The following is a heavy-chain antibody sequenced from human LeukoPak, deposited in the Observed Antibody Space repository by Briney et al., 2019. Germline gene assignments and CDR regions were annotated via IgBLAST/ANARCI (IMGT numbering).Heavy chain of an antibody. CDR2: ITPSDGA. CDR1: GYTFTAYA. D-gene: IGHD5-24*01. Sequence: GASVKVSCKSSGYTFTAYAMHWVRQAPGQGLEWMGWITPSDGANYAQKFQGRVTMTRDTSMSTAYIDLNRLTSDDTAVYFCARDRYGDAFAHFDYWGQGSLVTVSS. CDR3: ARDRYGDAFAHFDY. J-gene: IGHJ4*02. V-gene: IGHV1-2*02.